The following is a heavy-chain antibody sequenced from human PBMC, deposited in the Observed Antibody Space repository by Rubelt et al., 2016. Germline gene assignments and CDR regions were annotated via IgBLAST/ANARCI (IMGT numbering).Heavy chain of an antibody. V-gene: IGHV2-26*02. CDR3: TRLFFGEMFPKIDF. J-gene: IGHJ4*02. CDR2: IFSNGEV. D-gene: IGHD3-10*01. Sequence: QVTLKESGPVLVKPTETLTLTCSVSGFSLNNVRMGVSWIRQPPGKALEWLAHIFSNGEVSYSASLMNRLAISRDTSKSQVVLTMADLDPADTGTYFCTRLFFGEMFPKIDFLGQGTLVTVSS. CDR1: GFSLNNVRMG.